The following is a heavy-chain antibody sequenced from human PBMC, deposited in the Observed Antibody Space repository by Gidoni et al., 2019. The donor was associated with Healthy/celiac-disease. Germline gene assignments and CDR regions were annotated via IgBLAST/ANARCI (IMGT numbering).Heavy chain of an antibody. CDR2: ISYDGSNK. CDR3: AREVGSGYDYKGYFDY. J-gene: IGHJ4*02. Sequence: QVQLVESGGGVVQPGRSLRLSCAASGFTFSSYAMHWVRQAPGKGLEWVAVISYDGSNKYYADSVKGRFTISRDNSKNTLYLQMNSLRAEDTAVYYCAREVGSGYDYKGYFDYWGQGTLVTVSS. D-gene: IGHD5-12*01. CDR1: GFTFSSYA. V-gene: IGHV3-30*01.